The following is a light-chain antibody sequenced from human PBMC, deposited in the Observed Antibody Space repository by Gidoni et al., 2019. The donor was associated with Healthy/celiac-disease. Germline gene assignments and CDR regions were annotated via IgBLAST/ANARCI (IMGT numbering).Light chain of an antibody. CDR1: QSVSSSY. Sequence: IELTQSPGTLSLSPGERSTLSCRASQSVSSSYLAWYQQKPGQAPRLLIYGASSRATGVPDRFSGSGSGTDFTLTISRLEPEDFAVYYCQQYGSSPPAFGQGTRLEIK. J-gene: IGKJ5*01. CDR2: GAS. CDR3: QQYGSSPPA. V-gene: IGKV3-20*01.